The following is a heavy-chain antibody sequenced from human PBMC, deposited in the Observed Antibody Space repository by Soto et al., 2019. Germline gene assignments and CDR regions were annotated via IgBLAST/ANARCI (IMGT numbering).Heavy chain of an antibody. CDR1: GFSLITYG. CDR2: IWWDGSKK. J-gene: IGHJ4*02. CDR3: ARDYYGSGSQYNPLDF. Sequence: GGSLRLSCATSGFSLITYGMHWVRQAPGKGLEWVTVIWWDGSKKYCADSVKGRFTVSRDNSKNTLWLQMNSLSVEDTAVYYCARDYYGSGSQYNPLDFWGQGTLVTVSS. V-gene: IGHV3-33*01. D-gene: IGHD3-10*01.